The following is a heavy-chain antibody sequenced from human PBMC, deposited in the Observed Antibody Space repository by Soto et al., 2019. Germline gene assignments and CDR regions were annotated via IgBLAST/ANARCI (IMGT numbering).Heavy chain of an antibody. CDR1: GFTFSGYG. J-gene: IGHJ1*01. D-gene: IGHD2-21*01. CDR3: AKDAGILAYCGGNCYSEWYFQH. Sequence: QVQLVESGGGVVQPGRSLRLSCAASGFTFSGYGMHWVRQAPGKGLEWVAVISYDGTNKYYADSVKGRFTISRDNSKNTLYLQINRLRAEDTAIYYCAKDAGILAYCGGNCYSEWYFQHWGQGTLVTVSS. V-gene: IGHV3-30*18. CDR2: ISYDGTNK.